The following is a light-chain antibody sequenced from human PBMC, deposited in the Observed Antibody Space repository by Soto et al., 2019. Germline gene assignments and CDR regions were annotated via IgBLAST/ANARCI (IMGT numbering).Light chain of an antibody. Sequence: DIQLTQSPSFLSASVVDRVTITCRASQGISSYLAWYQQKPGKAPKLLIYDASTLHSGVPSRFSGSGSGTDFTLTISSLQPDDFATYYCQQFAISTTFGQGTKV. J-gene: IGKJ1*01. V-gene: IGKV1-9*01. CDR2: DAS. CDR3: QQFAISTT. CDR1: QGISSY.